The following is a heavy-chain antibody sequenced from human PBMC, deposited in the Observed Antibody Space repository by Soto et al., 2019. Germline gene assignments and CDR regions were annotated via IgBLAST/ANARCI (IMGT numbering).Heavy chain of an antibody. D-gene: IGHD6-13*01. CDR3: ARDSHTKYSSSWYGWFDP. V-gene: IGHV4-59*01. CDR2: IYYSGST. CDR1: GGSISSYY. J-gene: IGHJ5*02. Sequence: SETLSLTCTVSGGSISSYYWSWIRQPPGKGLEWIGYIYYSGSTNYNPSLKSRVTISVDTSKNQFSLKLSSVTAADTAVYYCARDSHTKYSSSWYGWFDPWGQGTLVTVSS.